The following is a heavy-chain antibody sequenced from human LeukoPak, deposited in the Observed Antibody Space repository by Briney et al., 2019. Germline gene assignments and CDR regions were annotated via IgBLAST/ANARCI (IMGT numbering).Heavy chain of an antibody. J-gene: IGHJ4*02. V-gene: IGHV3-15*01. Sequence: GGSLRLSCAASRFTFSNAWMSWVRQAPGKGLEWVGRIKSKTDGGTTDYAAPVKGRFTISRDDSKNTLYLQMNSLKTEDTAVYYCTTGGDILTGYYSFDYWGQGTLVTASS. D-gene: IGHD3-9*01. CDR2: IKSKTDGGTT. CDR1: RFTFSNAW. CDR3: TTGGDILTGYYSFDY.